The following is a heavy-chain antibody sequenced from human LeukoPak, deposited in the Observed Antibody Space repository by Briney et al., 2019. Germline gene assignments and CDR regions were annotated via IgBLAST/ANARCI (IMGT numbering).Heavy chain of an antibody. Sequence: ASVTVSCKASGYTFTGYYMHWVRQAPGQGIEWMGWINPNSGGTNYAQKFQGRVTMTRDTSISTAYMELSRLRSDDTAVYYCASPIVGATSYYYYGMDVWGQGTTVTVSS. V-gene: IGHV1-2*02. CDR1: GYTFTGYY. J-gene: IGHJ6*02. CDR3: ASPIVGATSYYYYGMDV. CDR2: INPNSGGT. D-gene: IGHD1-26*01.